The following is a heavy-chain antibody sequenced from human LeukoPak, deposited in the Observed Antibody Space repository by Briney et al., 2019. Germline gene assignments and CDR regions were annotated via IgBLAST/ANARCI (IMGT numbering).Heavy chain of an antibody. D-gene: IGHD6-19*01. V-gene: IGHV5-10-1*01. CDR2: IDPTDSYT. Sequence: GKSLKISCKGSGYSFTSNWISWVRQMPGKGLEWMGRIDPTDSYTYYSPSFQGHVTISTDKSITTAFLQWSSLRASDTAIYYCARQSRSAWYVFDFWGQGTLVTV. CDR1: GYSFTSNW. J-gene: IGHJ4*02. CDR3: ARQSRSAWYVFDF.